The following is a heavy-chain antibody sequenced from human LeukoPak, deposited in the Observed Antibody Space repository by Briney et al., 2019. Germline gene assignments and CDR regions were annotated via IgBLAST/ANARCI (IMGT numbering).Heavy chain of an antibody. V-gene: IGHV1-2*06. J-gene: IGHJ5*02. CDR3: ARDATYSSSWYTNWFDP. D-gene: IGHD6-13*01. CDR1: GYTFTCYY. CDR2: INPNSGGT. Sequence: ASVKVSCKASGYTFTCYYMHWVRQAPGQGLEWMGRINPNSGGTNYAQKFQGRVTMTRDTSISTAYMELSRLRSDDTAVYYCARDATYSSSWYTNWFDPWGQGTLVTVSS.